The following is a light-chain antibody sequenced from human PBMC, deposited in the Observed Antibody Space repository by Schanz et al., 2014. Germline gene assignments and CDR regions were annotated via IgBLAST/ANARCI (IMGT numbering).Light chain of an antibody. CDR2: ANN. CDR1: SSNIGAGYD. CDR3: CSYAGTRIPVL. J-gene: IGLJ2*01. V-gene: IGLV1-40*01. Sequence: QSVLTQPPSVSGAPGQRVTISCTGSSSNIGAGYDVHWYQQLPGTAPRLLIYANNNRPSGVPDRFSGSKSGNTASLTISGLQAEDEADYYCCSYAGTRIPVLFGGGTKLTV.